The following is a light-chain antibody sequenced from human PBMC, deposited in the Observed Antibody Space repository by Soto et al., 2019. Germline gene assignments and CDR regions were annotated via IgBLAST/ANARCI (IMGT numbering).Light chain of an antibody. CDR3: QQYFTTPL. Sequence: DIQMTQSPSSLSASVVDRFTITFRASQSISTYVNWYQQKPGKAPKLLIYAASSLRSGAPSRFSGGGSGTDFTLTISSLQSEDVAIYYCQQYFTTPLFGQGTRLEIK. CDR1: QSISTY. CDR2: AAS. J-gene: IGKJ5*01. V-gene: IGKV1-39*01.